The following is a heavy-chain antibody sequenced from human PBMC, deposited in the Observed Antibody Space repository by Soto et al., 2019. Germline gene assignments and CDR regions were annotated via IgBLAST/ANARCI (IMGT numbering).Heavy chain of an antibody. CDR2: IYSGGST. J-gene: IGHJ6*02. D-gene: IGHD5-18*01. V-gene: IGHV3-53*01. CDR1: GFTVSSNY. Sequence: PGGSLRLSCAASGFTVSSNYMSWVRQAPGKGLEWVSVIYSGGSTYYADSVKGRFTISRDNSKNTLYLQMNSLRAEDTAVYYCAREWDTAMANEGYYYYCGMDVWGQGTTVTVSS. CDR3: AREWDTAMANEGYYYYCGMDV.